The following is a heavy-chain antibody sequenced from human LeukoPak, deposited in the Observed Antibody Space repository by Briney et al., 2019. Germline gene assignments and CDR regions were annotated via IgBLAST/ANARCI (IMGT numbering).Heavy chain of an antibody. Sequence: SVKVSCKASGGTFSSYAISWVRQAPGQGLEWMGGIIPIFGTANYAQKFQGRVTITADESTSTAYMELSSLRSEDTAVYYCARDLLGGGYSYGPTYYGMDVWGQGTTVTVSS. CDR1: GGTFSSYA. CDR2: IIPIFGTA. J-gene: IGHJ6*02. CDR3: ARDLLGGGYSYGPTYYGMDV. V-gene: IGHV1-69*13. D-gene: IGHD5-18*01.